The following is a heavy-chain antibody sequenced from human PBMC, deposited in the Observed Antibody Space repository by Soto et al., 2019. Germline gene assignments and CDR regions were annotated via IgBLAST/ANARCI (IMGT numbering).Heavy chain of an antibody. CDR1: GYTFTSYA. CDR2: INVANGDT. V-gene: IGHV1-3*01. D-gene: IGHD3-9*01. CDR3: ARCGGLRFFDWESDY. Sequence: QVQLVQSGAEVKKPGASVKVSCKASGYTFTSYAMHWVRQAPGQRLEWRGWINVANGDTKYSQKFQGRVTITSATSASTVYMELSSLKSEDTALYYCARCGGLRFFDWESDYWGQGTLVTVSS. J-gene: IGHJ4*02.